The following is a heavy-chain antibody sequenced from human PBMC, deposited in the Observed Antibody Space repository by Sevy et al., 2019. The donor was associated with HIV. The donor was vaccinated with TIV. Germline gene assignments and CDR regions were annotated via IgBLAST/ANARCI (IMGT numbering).Heavy chain of an antibody. D-gene: IGHD7-27*01. V-gene: IGHV1-2*02. Sequence: ASVKVSCKASGYTFTGHYLHWVRQAPGRGLEWMGWIDPISAGTNYAQKFKGGVTMASDTSISTAYMELSRLRFDDTAMYYCVRIRFQTGAFDSWGQGTLVTVSS. J-gene: IGHJ4*02. CDR3: VRIRFQTGAFDS. CDR1: GYTFTGHY. CDR2: IDPISAGT.